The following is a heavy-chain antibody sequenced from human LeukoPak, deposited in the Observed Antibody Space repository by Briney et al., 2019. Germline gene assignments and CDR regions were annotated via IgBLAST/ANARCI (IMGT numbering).Heavy chain of an antibody. CDR1: GFTFSSYA. Sequence: GGSLRLSCAASGFTFSSYAMSWVRQAPGKGLEWVSAISGSGGSTYYADSVKGRFTISRDNSKNTLYLQMDSLRAEDTAVYYCANSGYSYEFDPWGQGTLVTVSS. D-gene: IGHD5-18*01. CDR3: ANSGYSYEFDP. V-gene: IGHV3-23*01. J-gene: IGHJ5*02. CDR2: ISGSGGST.